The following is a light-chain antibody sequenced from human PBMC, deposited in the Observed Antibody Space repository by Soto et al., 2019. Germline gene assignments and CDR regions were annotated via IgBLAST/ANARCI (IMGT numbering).Light chain of an antibody. CDR1: SSNIGAGYD. V-gene: IGLV1-40*01. Sequence: QLVLTQPPSVSGAPGQRVTISCTGSSSNIGAGYDVHWYQQLPGTAPKLLIYGNTNRPSGVPDRFSGSTSGTSASLAITGLQAEDEADYYCQSYDSSLSQVFGGGTKLTVL. CDR2: GNT. CDR3: QSYDSSLSQV. J-gene: IGLJ2*01.